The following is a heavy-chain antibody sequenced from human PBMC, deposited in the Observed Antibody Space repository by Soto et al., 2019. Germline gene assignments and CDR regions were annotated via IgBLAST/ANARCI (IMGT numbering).Heavy chain of an antibody. V-gene: IGHV3-7*01. CDR2: IKQDGSEK. D-gene: IGHD3-3*01. J-gene: IGHJ4*02. CDR3: ARYYDFWSGYYPTSHFDY. CDR1: GFTFSSYW. Sequence: GESLKISCAASGFTFSSYWMSWVRQAPGKGLEWVANIKQDGSEKYYVDSVKGRFTISRDNAKNSLYLQMNSLRAEDTAVYYCARYYDFWSGYYPTSHFDYWGQGTLVTVSS.